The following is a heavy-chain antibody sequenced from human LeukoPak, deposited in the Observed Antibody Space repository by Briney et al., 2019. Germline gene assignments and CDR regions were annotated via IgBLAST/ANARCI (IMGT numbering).Heavy chain of an antibody. CDR2: RKQDRSEK. V-gene: IGHV3-7*01. J-gene: IGHJ4*02. CDR3: EREGPFQFDY. Sequence: PERSPRPCGVASGFTFRSCAVSWGRQEPGKGREGGADRKQDRSEKYHVDSVKARFTISRDNAKNSLYRQMNSVRAEERAVLYCEREGPFQFDYWGQGPLLRVPS. CDR1: GFTFRSCA.